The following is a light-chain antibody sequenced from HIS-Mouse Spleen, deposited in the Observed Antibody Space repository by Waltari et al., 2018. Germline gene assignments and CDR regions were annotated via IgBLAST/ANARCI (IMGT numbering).Light chain of an antibody. CDR1: SSDVGRYNL. J-gene: IGLJ2*01. CDR3: CSYAGSSTFEV. CDR2: EGS. Sequence: QSALTQPASVSGSPGQSITISCTGTSSDVGRYNLVSWYQQHPGKAPKLMIYEGSKRPSGVPNRFSGSKSGNTASLTISGLQAEDEADYYCCSYAGSSTFEVFGGGTKLTDL. V-gene: IGLV2-23*03.